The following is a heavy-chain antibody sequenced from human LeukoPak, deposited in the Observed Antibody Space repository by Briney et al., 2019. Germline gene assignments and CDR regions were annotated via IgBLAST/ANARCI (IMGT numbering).Heavy chain of an antibody. D-gene: IGHD3-22*01. Sequence: SGGSLRLSCAASGFTLSSYWMHWVRQAPGKGLVWVSRINTDGSSTSYADSVKGRFTISRDNAKNTLYLQMNSLRAEDTAVYYCAREYYYDSSGYFIWGQGTLVTVSS. CDR1: GFTLSSYW. CDR2: INTDGSST. V-gene: IGHV3-74*01. J-gene: IGHJ4*02. CDR3: AREYYYDSSGYFI.